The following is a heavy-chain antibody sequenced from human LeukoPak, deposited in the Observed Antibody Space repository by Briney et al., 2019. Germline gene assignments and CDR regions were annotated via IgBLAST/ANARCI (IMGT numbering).Heavy chain of an antibody. Sequence: PSETLCLTCSVSGGSISSYYWSWIRQPPGKGLEWIGYIYYSGSTNYNPSLKSRVTISLDTSKSQFSLKLTSVTAADTAVYYCARAPIPYDRSRTDYRFDPWGQGTLVTVAS. CDR2: IYYSGST. CDR1: GGSISSYY. D-gene: IGHD3-16*01. J-gene: IGHJ5*02. CDR3: ARAPIPYDRSRTDYRFDP. V-gene: IGHV4-59*01.